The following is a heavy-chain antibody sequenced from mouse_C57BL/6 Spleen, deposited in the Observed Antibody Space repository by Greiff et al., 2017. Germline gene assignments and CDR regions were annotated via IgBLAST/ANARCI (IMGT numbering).Heavy chain of an antibody. CDR3: ARSGYYYGSSPYYAMDY. Sequence: VQLQQSGAELARPGASVKLSCKASGYTFTGYGISWVKQRTGQGLEWIGEIYPRSGNTYYNEKFKGKATLTADKSSSTAYMELRSLTSEDSAVYFCARSGYYYGSSPYYAMDYWGQGTSVTVSS. V-gene: IGHV1-81*01. CDR1: GYTFTGYG. J-gene: IGHJ4*01. D-gene: IGHD1-1*01. CDR2: IYPRSGNT.